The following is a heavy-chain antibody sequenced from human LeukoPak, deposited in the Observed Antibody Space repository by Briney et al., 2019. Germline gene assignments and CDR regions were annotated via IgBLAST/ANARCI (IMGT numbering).Heavy chain of an antibody. CDR2: IYYTGST. Sequence: SETLSLTCTVSGGSISPYYWSWIRQPPGKGLEWIGYIYYTGSTDYNPSLKSPVTISVDTSKNQFSLELRSVTAADTAVYYCAGGLLTGGYDNWGQGTLVTVSS. D-gene: IGHD5-18*01. J-gene: IGHJ4*02. CDR1: GGSISPYY. CDR3: AGGLLTGGYDN. V-gene: IGHV4-59*01.